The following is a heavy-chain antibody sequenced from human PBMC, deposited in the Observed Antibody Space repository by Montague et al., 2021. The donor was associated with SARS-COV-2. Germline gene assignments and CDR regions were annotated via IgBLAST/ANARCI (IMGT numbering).Heavy chain of an antibody. CDR1: GFTFSDYY. CDR2: ISSSGSTI. J-gene: IGHJ3*02. Sequence: SLRLSCAASGFTFSDYYMSWIHQAPGKGLEWVSYISSSGSTIYYXDSVKGRFTISRDNAKNSLYLQMNSLRAEDTAVYYCARVRHSYGYLSAFDIWGQGTMVTVSS. D-gene: IGHD5-18*01. CDR3: ARVRHSYGYLSAFDI. V-gene: IGHV3-11*01.